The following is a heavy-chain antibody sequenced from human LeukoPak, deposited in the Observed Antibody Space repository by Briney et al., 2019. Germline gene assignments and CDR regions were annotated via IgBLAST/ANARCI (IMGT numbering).Heavy chain of an antibody. CDR3: AKYCGGGVDY. CDR2: ISSSSSTI. Sequence: GGSLRLSCAASGFTFSSYSMNWVRQAPGKGLEWVSYISSSSSTICYADSVKGRFTVSRDNAKNSLYLQMNSLRAEDTAVYYCAKYCGGGVDYWGQGTLVAVSS. D-gene: IGHD2-21*01. J-gene: IGHJ4*02. CDR1: GFTFSSYS. V-gene: IGHV3-48*01.